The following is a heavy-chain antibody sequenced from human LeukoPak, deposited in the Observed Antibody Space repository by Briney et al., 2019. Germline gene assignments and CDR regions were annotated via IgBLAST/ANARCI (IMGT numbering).Heavy chain of an antibody. Sequence: GESLKISCKGSGYSFTSHWIAWVRQMPGEGLEWMGIIYPDDSDTTYSPSFHGQVTISADKSISTAYLQWSSLKASDTAMYYCARRQSSGWYLFDFWGQGTLVTVSS. CDR2: IYPDDSDT. D-gene: IGHD6-19*01. CDR3: ARRQSSGWYLFDF. CDR1: GYSFTSHW. J-gene: IGHJ3*01. V-gene: IGHV5-51*01.